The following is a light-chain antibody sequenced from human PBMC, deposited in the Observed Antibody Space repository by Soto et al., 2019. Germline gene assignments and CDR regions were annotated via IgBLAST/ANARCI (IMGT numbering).Light chain of an antibody. CDR3: QSYDSSLSGYV. V-gene: IGLV1-40*01. CDR2: ENN. Sequence: QSVLTQPPSVSGAPGQRVTISCTGSSSNIGAGYEAHWYQQVPGTAPKLLIYENNNRPSGVPDRFSGSKSGTSASLAITVLQAEDEAEYYCQSYDSSLSGYVFGTGTKLTVL. J-gene: IGLJ1*01. CDR1: SSNIGAGYE.